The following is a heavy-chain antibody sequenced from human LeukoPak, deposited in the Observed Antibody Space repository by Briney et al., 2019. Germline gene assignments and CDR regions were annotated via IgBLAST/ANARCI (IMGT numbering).Heavy chain of an antibody. CDR2: IYDSGST. CDR1: GGSIRSSYYY. V-gene: IGHV4-39*07. Sequence: PSETLSLTCTVSGGSIRSSYYYWGWIRQPPGKGLEWLGSIYDSGSTYYNPSLKSRVTISVDTSKNQFSLKLSSVTAADTAVYYCARVVVVPAARIWTYYYYGMDVWGQGTTVTVSS. D-gene: IGHD2-2*01. J-gene: IGHJ6*02. CDR3: ARVVVVPAARIWTYYYYGMDV.